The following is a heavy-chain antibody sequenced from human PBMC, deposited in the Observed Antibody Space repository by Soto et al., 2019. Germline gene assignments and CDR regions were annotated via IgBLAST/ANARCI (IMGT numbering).Heavy chain of an antibody. J-gene: IGHJ4*02. CDR2: IDYNGVT. V-gene: IGHV4-39*01. CDR3: GKVLVGATGHTDSDS. CDR1: GGSIYRSGYY. D-gene: IGHD2-15*01. Sequence: QVQLQESGPGLVKPSETLSLTCTVSGGSIYRSGYYWGWIRQPPGRGLEWIGNIDYNGVTYSNPSLKSRVTISRDTSKNQFSLKLTSVTVAHTALYYCGKVLVGATGHTDSDSWGPGTLVAVSS.